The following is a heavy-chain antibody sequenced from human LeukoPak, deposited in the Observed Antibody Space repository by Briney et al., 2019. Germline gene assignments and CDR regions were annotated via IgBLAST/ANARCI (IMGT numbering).Heavy chain of an antibody. CDR3: ARGESAIGSVYFAY. D-gene: IGHD3-16*01. CDR1: GFTFSDYY. CDR2: ISGGGTTI. V-gene: IGHV3-11*01. Sequence: GGSLRLSCAASGFTFSDYYMSWIRQAPGKGLEWVSYISGGGTTIYYADSVEGRFTISRDNAKNSLYLQMNSLRAEDTAVYYCARGESAIGSVYFAYWGQGTLVTVSS. J-gene: IGHJ4*02.